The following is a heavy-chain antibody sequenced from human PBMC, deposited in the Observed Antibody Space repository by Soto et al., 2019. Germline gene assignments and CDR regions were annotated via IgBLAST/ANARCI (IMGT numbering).Heavy chain of an antibody. CDR3: APRKYGSFNIGAFDI. CDR2: ISKSGIGI. Sequence: GGSLRLSCAASGFSFSTYEMNWVRQAPGKGLEWVSYISKSGIGIYYADSVKGRFTISRDNANNSLYLQMNSLRAEDTAVYYCAPRKYGSFNIGAFDIWGQGTMVTVSS. D-gene: IGHD1-26*01. J-gene: IGHJ3*02. CDR1: GFSFSTYE. V-gene: IGHV3-48*03.